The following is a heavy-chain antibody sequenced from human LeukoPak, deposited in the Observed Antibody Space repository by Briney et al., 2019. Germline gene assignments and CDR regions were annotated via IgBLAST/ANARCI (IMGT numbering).Heavy chain of an antibody. CDR2: INPNGGST. CDR3: ARSYRDAFDI. Sequence: ASVKVSCKASGYTFTSYSMHWVRQAPGQGLEWMGIINPNGGSTIYAQKFQGRVTMTRDMSTSTVYMELSSLRSEDTALFYCARSYRDAFDIWGQGTMVTVSS. D-gene: IGHD1-26*01. V-gene: IGHV1-46*01. J-gene: IGHJ3*02. CDR1: GYTFTSYS.